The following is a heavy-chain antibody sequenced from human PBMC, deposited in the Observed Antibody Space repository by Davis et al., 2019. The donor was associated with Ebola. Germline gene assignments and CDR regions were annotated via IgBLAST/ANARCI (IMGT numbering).Heavy chain of an antibody. CDR2: IYHSGAT. CDR3: ARDYYDSSGFLWYFDL. D-gene: IGHD3-22*01. J-gene: IGHJ2*01. Sequence: SWVRQSPGKGLEWIGEIYHSGATNYNPSLKSRITMSVDKSKNQFSLKLSSVTAADAAVYYCARDYYDSSGFLWYFDLWGRGTLVAVSS. V-gene: IGHV4-4*02.